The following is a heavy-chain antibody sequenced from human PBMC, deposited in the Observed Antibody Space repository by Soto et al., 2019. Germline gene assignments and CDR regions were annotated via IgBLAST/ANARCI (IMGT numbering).Heavy chain of an antibody. CDR1: GFSITTSGVG. V-gene: IGHV2-5*02. D-gene: IGHD2-8*01. J-gene: IGHJ3*01. CDR2: TYWVDDN. Sequence: QITLKESGPTLVRPTQTLTLTCSLSGFSITTSGVGVGWVRQPPGKALEWLAFTYWVDDNRYNPSLRPRLSTAKDTSRHQVVLTMTNMDPEDTATYYCAHRVTLMAARNYGAFDFWGQGALVTVPS. CDR3: AHRVTLMAARNYGAFDF.